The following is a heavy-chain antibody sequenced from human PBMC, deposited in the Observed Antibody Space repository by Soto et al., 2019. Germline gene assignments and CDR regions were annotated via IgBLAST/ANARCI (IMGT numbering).Heavy chain of an antibody. CDR2: ISFNGDVT. Sequence: GGSLRLSCAASGFSFSAYYMSWIRQAPGKGLEWVSYISFNGDVTRYSYSVEGRFTVSSDNAKKSLYLQMNSLRVEDTAVYYCARENGHPGHNYAMYXWGQGTSVTVS. CDR3: ARENGHPGHNYAMYX. J-gene: IGHJ6*02. CDR1: GFSFSAYY. D-gene: IGHD2-8*01. V-gene: IGHV3-11*01.